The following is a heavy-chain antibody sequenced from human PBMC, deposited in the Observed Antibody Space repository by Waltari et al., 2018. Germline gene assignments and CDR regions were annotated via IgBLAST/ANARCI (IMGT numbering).Heavy chain of an antibody. CDR3: ASSTVTALPYYYYGMDV. CDR2: IYHSGST. V-gene: IGHV4-30-2*01. Sequence: QVQLQVYGPRLVKRSQIMLATRTFSAGFIMSAGNYWSWIRQDQGKGLEWIGYIYHSGSTYYNPSLKSRVTISVDRSKNQFSLKLSSVTAADTAVYYCASSTVTALPYYYYGMDVWGQGTTVTVSS. J-gene: IGHJ6*02. CDR1: AGFIMSAGNY. D-gene: IGHD4-17*01.